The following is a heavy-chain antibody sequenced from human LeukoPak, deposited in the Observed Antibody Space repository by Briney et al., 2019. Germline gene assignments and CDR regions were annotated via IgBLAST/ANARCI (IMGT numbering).Heavy chain of an antibody. CDR1: GGTFSSYA. Sequence: SVKVSCAASGGTFSSYAISWVRQAQGQGGEWVGGIVPIFGTPNYAKKLQVRVTITTDESTNTAYMELSSLTSEDTAVYYCARRAISYIKYDAFDIWGQGTMVTVSS. CDR3: ARRAISYIKYDAFDI. CDR2: IVPIFGTP. V-gene: IGHV1-69*05. J-gene: IGHJ3*02. D-gene: IGHD3-10*01.